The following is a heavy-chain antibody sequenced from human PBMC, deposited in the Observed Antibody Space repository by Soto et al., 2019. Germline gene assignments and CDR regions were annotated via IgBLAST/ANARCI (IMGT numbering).Heavy chain of an antibody. Sequence: ASVKVACKASGYPFPSYDINWVRQAAGQGPEWMGWLNPHNGNAGYAQKFRGRVTMTRNTSTSTAYREGSSLSSDDTTMNYCARRLESAGPNYLDYWGQGTGVTVSS. CDR2: LNPHNGNA. J-gene: IGHJ4*02. CDR3: ARRLESAGPNYLDY. D-gene: IGHD3-16*01. V-gene: IGHV1-8*01. CDR1: GYPFPSYD.